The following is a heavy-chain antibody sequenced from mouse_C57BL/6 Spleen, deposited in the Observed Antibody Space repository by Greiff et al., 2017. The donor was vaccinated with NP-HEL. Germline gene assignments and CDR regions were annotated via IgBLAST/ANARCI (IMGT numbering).Heavy chain of an antibody. V-gene: IGHV5-6*02. CDR1: GFTFSSYG. CDR3: ARRPLTGVYWYFDV. Sequence: EVKLMESGGDLVKPGGSLKLSCAASGFTFSSYGMSWVRQTPDKRLEWVATISSGGSYTYYLDSVKGRFTISRDNAKNTLYLQMSSLKSEDTAMYYCARRPLTGVYWYFDVWGTGTTVTVSS. J-gene: IGHJ1*03. D-gene: IGHD4-1*01. CDR2: ISSGGSYT.